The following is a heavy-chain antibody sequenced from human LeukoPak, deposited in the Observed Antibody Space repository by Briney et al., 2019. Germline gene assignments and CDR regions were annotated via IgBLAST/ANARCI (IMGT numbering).Heavy chain of an antibody. D-gene: IGHD3-16*01. J-gene: IGHJ5*02. CDR2: VYTTGNT. CDR1: GGSINRGTHY. Sequence: SETLSLTCSVSGGSINRGTHYWSWIRQPAGKGLEWIGRVYTTGNTNYNPSLWSRVTMSVDTSKNQFSLKLSSVTAADTAVYYCARVIWGDSSNWFDPWGQGTLVTVSS. V-gene: IGHV4-61*02. CDR3: ARVIWGDSSNWFDP.